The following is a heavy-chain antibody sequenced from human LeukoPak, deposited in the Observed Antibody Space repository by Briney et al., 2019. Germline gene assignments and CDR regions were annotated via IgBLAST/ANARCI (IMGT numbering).Heavy chain of an antibody. CDR3: ARFPCSGDSCYSGIRAFDI. J-gene: IGHJ3*02. Sequence: SETLSLTCAVYGGSLSGYYWNWIRQSPGKGLEWIGEINHSGTTNYNPSLKSRVTISVDTSKNQFSLRLTSVTAADAAVYYCARFPCSGDSCYSGIRAFDIWGQGTMVTVSS. V-gene: IGHV4-34*01. D-gene: IGHD2-15*01. CDR2: INHSGTT. CDR1: GGSLSGYY.